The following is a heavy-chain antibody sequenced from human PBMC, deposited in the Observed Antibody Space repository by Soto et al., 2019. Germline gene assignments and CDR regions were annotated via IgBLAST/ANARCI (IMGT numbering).Heavy chain of an antibody. CDR2: ISGSGGST. J-gene: IGHJ4*02. CDR1: GFTFSSYA. V-gene: IGHV3-23*01. Sequence: GGSLRLSCAASGFTFSSYAMSWVRQAPGKGLEWVSAISGSGGSTYYADSVKGRFTISRDNSKNTLYLQMNSLRAEDTAVYYCAKVSGGATPNAEHFDYWGQGTLVTVSS. CDR3: AKVSGGATPNAEHFDY. D-gene: IGHD1-26*01.